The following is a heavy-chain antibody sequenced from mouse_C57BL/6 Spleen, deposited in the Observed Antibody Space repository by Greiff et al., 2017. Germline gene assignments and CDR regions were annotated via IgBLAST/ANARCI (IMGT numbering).Heavy chain of an antibody. CDR3: ARSGKGYFDV. CDR1: GYTFTSYW. CDR2: IDPSDSYT. J-gene: IGHJ1*03. D-gene: IGHD2-1*01. V-gene: IGHV1-69*01. Sequence: VQLQQPGAELVMPGASVKLSCKASGYTFTSYWMHWVKQRPGQGLEWIGEIDPSDSYTNYNQKFKGKSTLTVDKSSSTAYMPLSSLTSEDSAVXYCARSGKGYFDVWGKGTTVTVSS.